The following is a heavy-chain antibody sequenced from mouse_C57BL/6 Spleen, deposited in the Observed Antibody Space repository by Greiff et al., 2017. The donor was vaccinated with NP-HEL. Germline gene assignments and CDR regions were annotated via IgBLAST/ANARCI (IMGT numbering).Heavy chain of an antibody. CDR3: ARSYGSRGNWFAY. CDR2: IDPSDSYT. V-gene: IGHV1-59*01. J-gene: IGHJ3*01. CDR1: GYTFTSYW. D-gene: IGHD1-1*01. Sequence: QVQLQQPGAELVRPGTSVKLSCKASGYTFTSYWMHWVKQRPGQGLEWIGVIDPSDSYTNYNQKFKGKATLTVDTSSSTAYMQLSSLTSEDSAVDYWARSYGSRGNWFAYWGQGTLVTVSA.